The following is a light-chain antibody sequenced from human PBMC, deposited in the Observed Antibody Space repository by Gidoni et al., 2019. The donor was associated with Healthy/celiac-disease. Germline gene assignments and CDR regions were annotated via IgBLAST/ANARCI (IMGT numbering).Light chain of an antibody. CDR3: QQYNSYPWT. Sequence: DIQMTQSPSTLSASVGDRVTITCRASQSISSWLAWYQQKPGKAPKLLIYKASSLESGVPSRFSGSGSGTEFTLTISSLQPDGFATYYCQQYNSYPWTFXQXTKVEIK. V-gene: IGKV1-5*03. J-gene: IGKJ1*01. CDR2: KAS. CDR1: QSISSW.